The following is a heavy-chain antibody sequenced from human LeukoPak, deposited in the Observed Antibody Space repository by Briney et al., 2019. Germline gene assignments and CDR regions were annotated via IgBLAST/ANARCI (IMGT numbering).Heavy chain of an antibody. V-gene: IGHV3-23*01. CDR1: GCTFSSYA. Sequence: SGGSLRLSCAASGCTFSSYAMSWVRQAPGKGLEWASAISGSGGSTYYADSVKGRYTISRDNSKNTLYLQMSSLRAEDTAVYYCVKGMEDYDILTGVLDVWGQGTTVTVSS. D-gene: IGHD3-9*01. CDR3: VKGMEDYDILTGVLDV. J-gene: IGHJ6*02. CDR2: ISGSGGST.